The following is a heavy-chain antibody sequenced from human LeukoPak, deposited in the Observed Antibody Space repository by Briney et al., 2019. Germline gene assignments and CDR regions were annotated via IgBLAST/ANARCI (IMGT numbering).Heavy chain of an antibody. CDR3: AMGGFSYYYYYMDV. CDR1: GFTFSSYA. CDR2: ISSNGGST. D-gene: IGHD1-26*01. Sequence: GGSLRLSCAASGFTFSSYAMHWVRQAPGKGLEYVSAISSNGGSTYYANSVKGGFTISRDNSKNTLYLQMGSLRAEDMAVYYCAMGGFSYYYYYMDVWGKGTTVTVSS. V-gene: IGHV3-64*01. J-gene: IGHJ6*03.